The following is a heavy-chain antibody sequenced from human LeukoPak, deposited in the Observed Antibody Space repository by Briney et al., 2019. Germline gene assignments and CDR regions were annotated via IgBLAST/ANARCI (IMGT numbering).Heavy chain of an antibody. CDR3: AKDGYSYGYDTTYFDY. D-gene: IGHD5-18*01. V-gene: IGHV3-11*04. CDR2: ISSSGSTI. J-gene: IGHJ4*02. CDR1: GFTFSDYY. Sequence: GGSLRLSCAASGFTFSDYYMSWIRQAPGKGLEWVSYISSSGSTIYYADSVKGRFTISRDNTKNSLYLQMNSLRAEDTAVYYCAKDGYSYGYDTTYFDYWGQGTLVTVSS.